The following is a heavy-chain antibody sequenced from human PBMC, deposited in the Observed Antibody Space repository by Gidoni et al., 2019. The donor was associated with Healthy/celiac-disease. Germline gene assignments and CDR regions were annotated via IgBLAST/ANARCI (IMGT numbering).Heavy chain of an antibody. J-gene: IGHJ4*02. Sequence: EVQLLESGGGLVQPGGSLRLSCAASGFTFSSYAMSWVRQAPGKGLEWVSAISGSGGSTYYADSVKGRFTISRDNSKNTLYLQMNSLRAEDTAVYYCAKAPATVRVVVVAATPDYWGQGTLVTVSS. V-gene: IGHV3-23*01. D-gene: IGHD2-15*01. CDR2: ISGSGGST. CDR3: AKAPATVRVVVVAATPDY. CDR1: GFTFSSYA.